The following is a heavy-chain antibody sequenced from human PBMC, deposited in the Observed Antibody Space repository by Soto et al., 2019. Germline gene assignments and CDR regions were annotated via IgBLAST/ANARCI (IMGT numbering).Heavy chain of an antibody. V-gene: IGHV4-4*02. CDR1: GGSISSSNW. CDR2: IYHSGST. Sequence: ETLSLTCAVSGGSISSSNWWSWVRQPPGKGLEWIGEIYHSGSTNYNPYLKSRVTISVDKSKNQFSLKLSSVTAADTAVYYCARYTYYYDSSGYYYYYGMDVWGQGTTVTVSS. CDR3: ARYTYYYDSSGYYYYYGMDV. D-gene: IGHD3-22*01. J-gene: IGHJ6*02.